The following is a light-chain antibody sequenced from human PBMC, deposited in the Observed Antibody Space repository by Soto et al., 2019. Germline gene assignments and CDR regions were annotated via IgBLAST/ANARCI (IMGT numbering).Light chain of an antibody. CDR2: DVS. J-gene: IGKJ5*01. Sequence: EIVLTQSPGTLSLSPGERATLSCRARQSITNYLAWYQQKPGRAPRLLIYDVSNRATGIPARFSGSGSGTDFTLTIGSLEPEDFAVYYCQQRSNWPQITFGQGTRLEIK. CDR1: QSITNY. V-gene: IGKV3-11*01. CDR3: QQRSNWPQIT.